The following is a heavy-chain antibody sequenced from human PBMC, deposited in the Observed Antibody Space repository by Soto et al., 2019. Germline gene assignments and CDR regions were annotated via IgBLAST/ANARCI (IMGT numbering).Heavy chain of an antibody. CDR1: GGTFSSYT. CDR2: INPIGGRT. Sequence: ASVKVSCKASGGTFSSYTISWVRQAPGQGLEWMGIINPIGGRTSYAQKFQGRVTMTRDTSTSTVYMELSSLRSEDTAVYYCASIAVAGIDYWGQGTLVTVSS. J-gene: IGHJ4*02. CDR3: ASIAVAGIDY. V-gene: IGHV1-46*01. D-gene: IGHD6-19*01.